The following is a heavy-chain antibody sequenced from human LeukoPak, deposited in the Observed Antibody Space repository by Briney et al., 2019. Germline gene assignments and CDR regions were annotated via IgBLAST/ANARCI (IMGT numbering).Heavy chain of an antibody. D-gene: IGHD3-22*01. V-gene: IGHV4-31*03. CDR3: ARARYYYDSSGYCHFDY. J-gene: IGHJ4*02. Sequence: SQTLSLTCTVSGGSISSGGYYWSWIRQHPGKGLEWIGYIYYSGSTYYNPSLKSRFTISVDTSKNQFSLKLSSVTAADTAVYYCARARYYYDSSGYCHFDYWGQGTLVTVSS. CDR2: IYYSGST. CDR1: GGSISSGGYY.